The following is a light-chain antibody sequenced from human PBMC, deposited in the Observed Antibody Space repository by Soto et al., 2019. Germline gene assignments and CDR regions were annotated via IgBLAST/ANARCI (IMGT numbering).Light chain of an antibody. CDR3: QQYGSSPST. CDR1: QSVSGSR. V-gene: IGKV3-20*01. J-gene: IGKJ1*01. Sequence: IVLTQSPATLSLSPGGRATLSCRASQSVSGSRLAWYQQKPGQAPRLLIYGAFRRVTGIPDRFSGSGSGTDFTLTISRLEPEDFAVYYCQQYGSSPSTFGRGTKVDIK. CDR2: GAF.